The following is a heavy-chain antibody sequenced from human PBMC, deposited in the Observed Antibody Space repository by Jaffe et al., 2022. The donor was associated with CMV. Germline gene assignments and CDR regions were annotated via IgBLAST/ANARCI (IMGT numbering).Heavy chain of an antibody. CDR3: ARGGRYTTGTTRGRNY. Sequence: QAQLVQSGAEVKPPGASVKVSCKASGYSFTGYYIHWVRQAPGQGLESMGWINPNSGDTHFAQKFHGRVTMTRDTSISTAYMELTSLRSDDTAVYYCARGGRYTTGTTRGRNYWGQGTLVTVSS. D-gene: IGHD1-1*01. J-gene: IGHJ4*02. CDR2: INPNSGDT. V-gene: IGHV1-2*02. CDR1: GYSFTGYY.